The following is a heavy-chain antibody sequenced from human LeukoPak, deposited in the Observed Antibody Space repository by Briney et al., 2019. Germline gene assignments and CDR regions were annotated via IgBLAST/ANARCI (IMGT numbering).Heavy chain of an antibody. J-gene: IGHJ5*01. CDR3: AGAHSSSWSVF. CDR2: ISGSGGST. Sequence: PGGSLRLSCAASGFTFSSYAMSWVRQAPGKGLEWVSAISGSGGSTYYADSVKGRFIISRDNSKSTLYLQMNSLRVEDTAVYYCAGAHSSSWSVFWGQGTLVTVSS. D-gene: IGHD6-13*01. V-gene: IGHV3-23*01. CDR1: GFTFSSYA.